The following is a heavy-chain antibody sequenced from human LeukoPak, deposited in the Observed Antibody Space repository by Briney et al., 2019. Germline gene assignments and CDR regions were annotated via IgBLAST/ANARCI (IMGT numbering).Heavy chain of an antibody. J-gene: IGHJ5*02. CDR3: ARDEAAANWFDP. CDR1: GFTFSSYA. CDR2: ISYDGSNK. Sequence: GRSLRLSCAASGFTFSSYAMHWVRQAPGKELEWVAVISYDGSNKYYADSVKGRFTISRDNSKNTLYLQMNSLRAEDTAVYYCARDEAAANWFDPWGQGTLVTVSS. D-gene: IGHD6-13*01. V-gene: IGHV3-30*04.